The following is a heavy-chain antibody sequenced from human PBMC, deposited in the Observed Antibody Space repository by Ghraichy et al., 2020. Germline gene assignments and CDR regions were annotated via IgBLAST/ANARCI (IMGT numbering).Heavy chain of an antibody. V-gene: IGHV4-31*03. Sequence: SLNISCTASGASISSGGHFWSWIRQHPGKGLECIGHIYNTGSTYYNPSLKSRVSISVDTSKNQSSLKLSAVTAADTAVYYCARGTSSSAAYSMDVWGQGPAVTVSS. D-gene: IGHD6-6*01. CDR1: GASISSGGHF. CDR2: IYNTGST. CDR3: ARGTSSSAAYSMDV. J-gene: IGHJ6*02.